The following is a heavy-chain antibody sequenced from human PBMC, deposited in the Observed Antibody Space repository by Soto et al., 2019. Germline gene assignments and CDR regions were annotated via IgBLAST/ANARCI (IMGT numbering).Heavy chain of an antibody. V-gene: IGHV4-31*01. CDR2: IHYSGGA. CDR3: DRGPTYYHDSIGYEPFHT. CDR1: GAAIITHCYY. J-gene: IGHJ5*02. D-gene: IGHD3-22*01. Sequence: QVQLHESGPGLVAPSQTLSPLCTDSGAAIITHCYYWPGIRQHPGKGLEWLGYIHYSGGATYSPSDHPRLQSLIARAVGIAKSLYSLKLTSVTAADTAWYYCDRGPTYYHDSIGYEPFHTWGEGTLVNFSS.